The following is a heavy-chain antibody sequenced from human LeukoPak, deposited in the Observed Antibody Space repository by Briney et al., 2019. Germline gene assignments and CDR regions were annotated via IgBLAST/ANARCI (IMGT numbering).Heavy chain of an antibody. CDR1: GFTFSSYA. V-gene: IGHV3-23*01. CDR2: ISGSGGST. D-gene: IGHD3-10*01. J-gene: IGHJ6*03. CDR3: AKGGSYGSGSYYNGVPLHMDV. Sequence: GGSLRLSCAASGFTFSSYAMSWVRQAPGKGLEWVSAISGSGGSTYYADSVKGRFTISRDNSKNTLYLQMNSLRAEDTAVYYCAKGGSYGSGSYYNGVPLHMDVWGKGTTVTVSS.